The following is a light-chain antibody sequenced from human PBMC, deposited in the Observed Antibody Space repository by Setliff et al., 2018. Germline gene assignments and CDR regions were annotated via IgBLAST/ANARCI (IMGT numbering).Light chain of an antibody. J-gene: IGLJ1*01. Sequence: QSVLTQPASVSGSPGQSITISCTGTSSDVGGYNYVSWYQQHPGKAPKLMIYDVSKRPSGVSNRFSGSKSGNTAPLTISGLQAEDEADYYCSSYISSSTFVFGTGTKVTVL. CDR1: SSDVGGYNY. V-gene: IGLV2-14*01. CDR2: DVS. CDR3: SSYISSSTFV.